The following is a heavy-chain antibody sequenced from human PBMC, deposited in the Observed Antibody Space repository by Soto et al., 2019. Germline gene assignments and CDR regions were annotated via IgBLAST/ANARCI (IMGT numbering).Heavy chain of an antibody. V-gene: IGHV3-30*04. CDR3: AREQRNSRRDYYAMDV. D-gene: IGHD6-25*01. J-gene: IGHJ6*02. CDR2: IYHDGSNK. Sequence: QVHLVESGGGVVQPGRSLRLSCAGSGFTFSNFEMHWVRQAPGKGLEWVAVIYHDGSNKYYADSVKGRFTTSRDSSKNTRYLQMDSLPVEDTGVYYCAREQRNSRRDYYAMDVWGQGTTVTVSS. CDR1: GFTFSNFE.